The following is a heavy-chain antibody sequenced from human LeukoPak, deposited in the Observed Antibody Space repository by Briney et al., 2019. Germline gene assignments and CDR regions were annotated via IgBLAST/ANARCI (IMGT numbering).Heavy chain of an antibody. V-gene: IGHV3-23*01. CDR2: ISGSGGST. CDR1: GFAFSSYA. D-gene: IGHD2-15*01. Sequence: GGSLRLSCAASGFAFSSYAMSWVRQAPGKGLEWVSAISGSGGSTYYADSVKGRFTISRDNSKNTLYLQMNSLRAEDTAVYYCAKDHLVVVSAPYFDYWGQGTLVTVSS. CDR3: AKDHLVVVSAPYFDY. J-gene: IGHJ4*02.